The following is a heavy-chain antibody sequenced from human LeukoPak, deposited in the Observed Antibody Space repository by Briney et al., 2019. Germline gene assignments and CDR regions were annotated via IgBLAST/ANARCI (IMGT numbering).Heavy chain of an antibody. Sequence: ASVKVSCKASGYTFTGYYMHWVRQAPGQGLEWMGWINPNSGGTNYAQKLQGRVTMTTDTSTSTAYMELRSLRSDDTAVYYCARDKGLDDFWSGYWRYYYYYGMDVWGQGTTVTVSS. J-gene: IGHJ6*02. CDR2: INPNSGGT. D-gene: IGHD3-3*01. CDR3: ARDKGLDDFWSGYWRYYYYYGMDV. CDR1: GYTFTGYY. V-gene: IGHV1-2*02.